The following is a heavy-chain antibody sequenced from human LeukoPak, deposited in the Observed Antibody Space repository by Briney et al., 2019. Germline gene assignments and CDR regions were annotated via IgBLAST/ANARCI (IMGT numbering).Heavy chain of an antibody. Sequence: RAGGSLRLSCAASGFTFDDYAMHWVRQAPGKGLEWVSGISWNSGSIGYADSVKGRFTISRDNAKNSLYLQMNSLRAEDTAVYYCANSKGPRRDWYFDLWGHGTLVTVSS. CDR3: ANSKGPRRDWYFDL. CDR1: GFTFDDYA. J-gene: IGHJ2*01. V-gene: IGHV3-9*01. CDR2: ISWNSGSI.